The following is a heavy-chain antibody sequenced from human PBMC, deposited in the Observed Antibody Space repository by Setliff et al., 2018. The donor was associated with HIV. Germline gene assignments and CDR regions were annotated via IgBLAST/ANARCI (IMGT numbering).Heavy chain of an antibody. V-gene: IGHV4-59*01. CDR3: ARVATGPESFDI. J-gene: IGHJ3*02. Sequence: ASETLSLTCTVSGDSINNYYWSWIRQPPGKGLEWIGYVYSTGSTNSKSSLKSRVTISVDTSKNQFSLKLSSVTAADTAVYYCARVATGPESFDIWGQGTMVTVSS. CDR2: VYSTGST. D-gene: IGHD3-9*01. CDR1: GDSINNYY.